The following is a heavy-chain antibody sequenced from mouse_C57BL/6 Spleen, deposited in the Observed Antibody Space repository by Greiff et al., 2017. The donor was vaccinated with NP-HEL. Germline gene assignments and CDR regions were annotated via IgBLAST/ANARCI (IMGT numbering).Heavy chain of an antibody. CDR1: GYAFTNYL. Sequence: LQESGAELVRPGTSVKVSCKASGYAFTNYLIEWVKQRPGQGLEWIGVINPGSGGTNYNEKFKGKATLTADKSSSTAYMQLSSLTSEDSAVYFCAREDYYYGSSYGDAMDYWGQGTSVTVSS. CDR2: INPGSGGT. V-gene: IGHV1-54*01. J-gene: IGHJ4*01. CDR3: AREDYYYGSSYGDAMDY. D-gene: IGHD1-1*01.